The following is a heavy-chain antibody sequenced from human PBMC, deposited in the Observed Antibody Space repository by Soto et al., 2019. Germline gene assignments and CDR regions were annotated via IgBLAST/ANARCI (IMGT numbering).Heavy chain of an antibody. D-gene: IGHD3-22*01. CDR2: IFPSDSDT. V-gene: IGHV5-51*01. Sequence: GESLKISCRTSGYRFTSYWIAWVRQMPGKGLEWMGIIFPSDSDTRYSPSFQGQVTISADRSTSTVFLQWASLKASDTAVYFCARKDKSGYYNWFDPWGQGTLVTVSS. CDR3: ARKDKSGYYNWFDP. CDR1: GYRFTSYW. J-gene: IGHJ5*02.